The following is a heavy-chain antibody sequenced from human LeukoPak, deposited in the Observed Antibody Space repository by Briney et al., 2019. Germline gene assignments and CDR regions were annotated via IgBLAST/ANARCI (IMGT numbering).Heavy chain of an antibody. CDR2: INHSGST. Sequence: SETLSLTCAVYGGSSSGYYWCGSRQPPGGRGWWIGEINHSGSTNYNPSLKSRVTISVDTSKNQFSLKLSSVTAADTAVYYCARGRIGDPPFDYWGQGTLVTVSS. D-gene: IGHD1-26*01. J-gene: IGHJ4*02. CDR1: GGSSSGYY. CDR3: ARGRIGDPPFDY. V-gene: IGHV4-34*01.